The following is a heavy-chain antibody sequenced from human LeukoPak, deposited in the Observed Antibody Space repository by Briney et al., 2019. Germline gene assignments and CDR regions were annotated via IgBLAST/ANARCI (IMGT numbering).Heavy chain of an antibody. J-gene: IGHJ4*02. V-gene: IGHV4-39*07. Sequence: SETLSLTCTVSGGSISSSSYYWGWIRQSPGKGLEWIGDINQDGRTNYNPSLKSRATMSVDTSKNQFSLRLTSVIAADTAVYYCARGNLTSGLSMSRKMFYFDSWGQGTLVTVSS. CDR1: GGSISSSSYY. CDR3: ARGNLTSGLSMSRKMFYFDS. D-gene: IGHD2/OR15-2a*01. CDR2: INQDGRT.